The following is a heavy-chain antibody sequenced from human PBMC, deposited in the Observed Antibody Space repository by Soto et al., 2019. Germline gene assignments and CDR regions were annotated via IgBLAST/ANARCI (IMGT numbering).Heavy chain of an antibody. J-gene: IGHJ3*02. CDR2: IYTSGST. CDR1: GGSISSYY. Sequence: QVQLQESGPGLVKPSETLSLTCTVSGGSISSYYWSWIRQPAGKGLEWIGRIYTSGSTNYNPSLKSRVTMSVDTSKHQFSLKLSSVTAADTAVYYCARVSDIVATIGMVGAFDIWGQGTMVTVSS. D-gene: IGHD5-12*01. V-gene: IGHV4-4*07. CDR3: ARVSDIVATIGMVGAFDI.